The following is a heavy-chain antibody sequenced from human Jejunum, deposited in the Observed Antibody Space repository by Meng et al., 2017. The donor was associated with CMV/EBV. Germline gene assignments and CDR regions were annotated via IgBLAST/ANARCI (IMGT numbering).Heavy chain of an antibody. V-gene: IGHV4-39*06. J-gene: IGHJ5*02. Sequence: RLQLQESGPGLGKPSEALSLTCTVSGGSISSSSYYWGWIRQPPGKGLEWIGSIYYSGNTYYNPSLKSRVTISVDTSKNQFSLKLTSVTAADTAVYYCARDLAYGGSYGWFDPWGQGTLVTVSS. D-gene: IGHD1-26*01. CDR1: GGSISSSSYY. CDR2: IYYSGNT. CDR3: ARDLAYGGSYGWFDP.